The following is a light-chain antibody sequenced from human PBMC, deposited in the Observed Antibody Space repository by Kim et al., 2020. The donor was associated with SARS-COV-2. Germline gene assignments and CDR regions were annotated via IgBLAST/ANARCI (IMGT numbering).Light chain of an antibody. CDR3: CSRDSTAKDYV. Sequence: LGKTVRSKCQGDSLRKYYASWYQQKTGQAPILVMSDENNRPSGISDRFSGSSSGSTASLTITGAQAEDEADYYCCSRDSTAKDYVFGTGTKVTVL. V-gene: IGLV3-19*01. J-gene: IGLJ1*01. CDR1: SLRKYY. CDR2: DEN.